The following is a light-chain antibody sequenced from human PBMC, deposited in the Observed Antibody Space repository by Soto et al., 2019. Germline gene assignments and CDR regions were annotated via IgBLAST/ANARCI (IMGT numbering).Light chain of an antibody. CDR3: QSYDSSLSGYV. Sequence: QSALTQPPSVSGAPGQRVTISCTGSRSNIGAGYDVHWYQQLPGRAPKLLIYINTNRPSGVPGRFSGSKSGTSASLAITGLQAEDEADYYCQSYDSSLSGYVFGTGTKLTVL. V-gene: IGLV1-40*01. CDR2: INT. J-gene: IGLJ1*01. CDR1: RSNIGAGYD.